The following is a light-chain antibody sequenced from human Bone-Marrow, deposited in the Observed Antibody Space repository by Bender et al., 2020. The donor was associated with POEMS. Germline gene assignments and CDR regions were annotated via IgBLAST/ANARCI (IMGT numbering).Light chain of an antibody. V-gene: IGLV1-44*01. Sequence: QSVLTQPPSVSGAPGQRVTISCTGSSSNIGSNTVNWYQQLPGTAPKLLIYSDNQRPSGVPDRFSASKSGTSASLAISELQSEDEALYYCSAWDDSLSGWVFGGGTKLTVL. CDR1: SSNIGSNT. J-gene: IGLJ3*02. CDR2: SDN. CDR3: SAWDDSLSGWV.